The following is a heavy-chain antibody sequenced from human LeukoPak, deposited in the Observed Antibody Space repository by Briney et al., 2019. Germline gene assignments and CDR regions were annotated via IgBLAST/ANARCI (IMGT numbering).Heavy chain of an antibody. V-gene: IGHV3-23*01. CDR3: AKGSRIFDYHDSSGDHSN. CDR1: GFTFSSYA. Sequence: GGSLRLSCAASGFTFSSYAMSWVRQAPGKGLEWVSAISDSGDSTYYADSVKGRFTISRDNSKNTLYLQMNSLRAGDTAVYYCAKGSRIFDYHDSSGDHSNWGQGTLVTVSS. J-gene: IGHJ4*02. CDR2: ISDSGDST. D-gene: IGHD3-22*01.